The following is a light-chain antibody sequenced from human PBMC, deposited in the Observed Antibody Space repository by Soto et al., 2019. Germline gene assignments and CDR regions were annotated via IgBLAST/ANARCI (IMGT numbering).Light chain of an antibody. V-gene: IGLV2-23*01. CDR2: KGT. J-gene: IGLJ1*01. Sequence: QSVLAQPASVSGAPGQSITISFTWTSDDVGAYNSVSWYQQLPHKAPQVILYKGTQRPSGVSSRFSGSTSGNAASLTISGLQAADEADYFCCSSAPESTYVYGTGTKLTVL. CDR3: CSSAPESTYV. CDR1: SDDVGAYNS.